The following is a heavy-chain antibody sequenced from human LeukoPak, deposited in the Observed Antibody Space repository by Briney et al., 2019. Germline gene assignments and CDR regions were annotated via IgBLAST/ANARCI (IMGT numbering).Heavy chain of an antibody. CDR3: ARRTTITANGAFDI. Sequence: SETLSLTCTVSGGSISSSSYYWGWIRQPPGKGLEWIGNIYYSGSTYYNPSLKSRVTISVDTSKNHFSLKLSSVTAADTGVYYCARRTTITANGAFDIWGQGTMVTVSS. CDR1: GGSISSSSYY. CDR2: IYYSGST. V-gene: IGHV4-39*02. J-gene: IGHJ3*02. D-gene: IGHD5-18*01.